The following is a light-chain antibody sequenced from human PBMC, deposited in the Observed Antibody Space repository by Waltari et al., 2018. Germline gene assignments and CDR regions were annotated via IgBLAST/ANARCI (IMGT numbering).Light chain of an antibody. CDR2: QDT. J-gene: IGLJ2*01. Sequence: SYKLTQPPSLSVSPGQTASIPCSGDDLEDSYVAWYQQRPGQSPVLHIYQDTKRPSGIPERFSGSNSGNTATLTIRETQTIDDADYYCQAWDNSAVVFGGGTTLTVL. CDR1: DLEDSY. V-gene: IGLV3-1*01. CDR3: QAWDNSAVV.